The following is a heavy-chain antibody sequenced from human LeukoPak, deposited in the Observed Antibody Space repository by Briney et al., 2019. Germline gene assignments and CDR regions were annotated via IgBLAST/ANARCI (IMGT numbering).Heavy chain of an antibody. J-gene: IGHJ6*02. CDR3: AREMVTMYYYYGMDV. V-gene: IGHV3-7*01. D-gene: IGHD5-24*01. CDR2: IKQDGSEK. Sequence: PGGSLRLSCAASGFTFSSYGMHWVRQAPGKGLEWVANIKQDGSEKYYVDSVKGRFTISRDNAKNSLYLQMNSLRAEDTAVYYCAREMVTMYYYYGMDVWGQGTTVTVSS. CDR1: GFTFSSYG.